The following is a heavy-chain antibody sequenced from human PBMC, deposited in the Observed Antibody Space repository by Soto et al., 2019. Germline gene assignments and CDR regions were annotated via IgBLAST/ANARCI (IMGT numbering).Heavy chain of an antibody. CDR1: GASISSSNW. D-gene: IGHD3-22*01. CDR2: IYHDGST. Sequence: QVQLQESGPGLVRPSGTLSLTCAVSGASISSSNWWSWVRHPPGKGLEWIGDIYHDGSTNRNPSLKSRATISVDNSKNQFSLRLTSVTAADTAVYYCARHYYYANHYYYAMDVWGQGTTVTVSS. J-gene: IGHJ6*02. CDR3: ARHYYYANHYYYAMDV. V-gene: IGHV4-4*02.